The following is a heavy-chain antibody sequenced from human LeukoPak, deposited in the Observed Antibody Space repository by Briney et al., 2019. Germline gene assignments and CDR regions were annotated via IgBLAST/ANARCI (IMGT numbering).Heavy chain of an antibody. J-gene: IGHJ4*02. D-gene: IGHD3-16*01. Sequence: PSETLSLTCTVSGYSISSGYYWGWIRQPPGKGLEWIGSIYHSGSTYYNPSLKSRVTISVDTSKNQFSLKLSSVTAADTAVYYCASFKYDYVWGSYRDYWGQGTLVTVSS. CDR2: IYHSGST. CDR1: GYSISSGYY. V-gene: IGHV4-38-2*02. CDR3: ASFKYDYVWGSYRDY.